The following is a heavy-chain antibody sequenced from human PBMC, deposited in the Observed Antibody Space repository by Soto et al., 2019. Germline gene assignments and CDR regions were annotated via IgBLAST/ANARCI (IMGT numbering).Heavy chain of an antibody. D-gene: IGHD6-19*01. Sequence: SETLSLTCTVSGGSISSYYWSWIRQPPGKGLEWIGYIYYSGSTNYHPSLKSRVTLSVDTSKSQFSLQLSPATAADTAVYYCAKVPLRMYSSGWYGWDYWGQGTLVTVSS. CDR1: GGSISSYY. V-gene: IGHV4-59*01. CDR2: IYYSGST. J-gene: IGHJ4*02. CDR3: AKVPLRMYSSGWYGWDY.